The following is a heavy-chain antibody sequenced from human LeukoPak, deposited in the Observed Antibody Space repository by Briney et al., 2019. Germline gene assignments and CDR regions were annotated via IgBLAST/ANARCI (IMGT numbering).Heavy chain of an antibody. J-gene: IGHJ2*01. D-gene: IGHD4-17*01. Sequence: SGTLSLTCAVSGGSISSSNWWSWVRQPPGKGLEWIGEIYHSGSTNYNPSLKSRVTISVDKSKNQFSLKLSSVTAADTAVYYCARRQGYYGAYWYFDLWGRGTLVTVSS. CDR2: IYHSGST. CDR1: GGSISSSNW. CDR3: ARRQGYYGAYWYFDL. V-gene: IGHV4-4*02.